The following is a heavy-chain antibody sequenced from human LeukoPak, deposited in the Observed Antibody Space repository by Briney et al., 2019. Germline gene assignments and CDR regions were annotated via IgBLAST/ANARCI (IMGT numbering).Heavy chain of an antibody. CDR1: GGTFSSYA. CDR3: ARGLFRFGGYYHYFDY. Sequence: ASVNVSCKASGGTFSSYAISWVRQAPGQGLERMGGIIPIFGTANYAQKFQGRVTITADESTSTAYMELSSLRSEDTAVYYCARGLFRFGGYYHYFDYWGQGTLVTVSS. CDR2: IIPIFGTA. D-gene: IGHD3-22*01. J-gene: IGHJ4*02. V-gene: IGHV1-69*13.